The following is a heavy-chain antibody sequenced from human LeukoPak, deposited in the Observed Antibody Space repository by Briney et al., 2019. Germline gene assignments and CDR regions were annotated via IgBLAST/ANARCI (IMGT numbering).Heavy chain of an antibody. CDR2: IRGSGSST. V-gene: IGHV3-23*01. CDR3: AKAHYSSGYRDYFDY. D-gene: IGHD3-22*01. CDR1: GFTFSSYA. J-gene: IGHJ4*02. Sequence: GGSLRLSCAASGFTFSSYAMSWVPQAPGKGLEWVSGIRGSGSSTTYADSVKGRFTISRDNSKNMLYLQMNSLRAEDTAVYYCAKAHYSSGYRDYFDYWGQGTLVTVSS.